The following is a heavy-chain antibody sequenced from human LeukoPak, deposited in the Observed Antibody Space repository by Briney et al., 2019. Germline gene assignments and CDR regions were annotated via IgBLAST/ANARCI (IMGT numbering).Heavy chain of an antibody. CDR1: GFTFSSYW. CDR2: INQDGSGK. Sequence: PGGSLRLSCAASGFTFSSYWMSWVRQAPGKGLEWVANINQDGSGKYYVDSVKGRFTISRDNAKNSLYLQMNSLRAEDTAVYYCAKEVGSSADPWGQGTLVTVSS. D-gene: IGHD6-6*01. V-gene: IGHV3-7*01. J-gene: IGHJ5*02. CDR3: AKEVGSSADP.